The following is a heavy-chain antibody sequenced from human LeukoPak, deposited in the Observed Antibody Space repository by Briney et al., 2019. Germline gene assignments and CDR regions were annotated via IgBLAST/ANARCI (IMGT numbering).Heavy chain of an antibody. D-gene: IGHD2-8*02. CDR1: GFTFSGFA. Sequence: GGSLRLSCAASGFTFSGFAMSWVRQAPGKGLEWVSVVNAGGSNTWYADSVKGRFTISRDNSKDTLYLQMNSLRAEDTAVYYCAKRISDDTGAADYWGQGTLVTVSS. CDR2: VNAGGSNT. CDR3: AKRISDDTGAADY. V-gene: IGHV3-23*01. J-gene: IGHJ4*02.